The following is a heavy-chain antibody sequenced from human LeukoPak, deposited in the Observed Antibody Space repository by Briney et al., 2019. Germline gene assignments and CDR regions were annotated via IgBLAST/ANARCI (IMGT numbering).Heavy chain of an antibody. D-gene: IGHD4-11*01. Sequence: SETLSLTCTVSGGSISSYYWSWIRQPPGKGLEWIGYIYYSGSTNYNPSLKSRVTISVDTSKNQFSLKLSSVTAADTAVYYCARDGRYSNYGYDAFDIWGQGTMVTVSS. J-gene: IGHJ3*02. CDR3: ARDGRYSNYGYDAFDI. V-gene: IGHV4-59*01. CDR1: GGSISSYY. CDR2: IYYSGST.